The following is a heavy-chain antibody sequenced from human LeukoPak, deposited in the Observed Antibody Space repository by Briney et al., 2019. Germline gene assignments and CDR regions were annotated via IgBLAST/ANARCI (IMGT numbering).Heavy chain of an antibody. V-gene: IGHV3-48*01. CDR1: GFTFSSYS. CDR2: ISSSSSTI. D-gene: IGHD5-24*01. Sequence: PGGSLRLSCAASGFTFSSYSMNWVRQAPGKGLEWVSYISSSSSTIYYADSVKGRFTISRDNAKNSLYLQMNSLRAEDTAVYYCARDLGRDGYRGWGQGTLVTVSS. J-gene: IGHJ4*02. CDR3: ARDLGRDGYRG.